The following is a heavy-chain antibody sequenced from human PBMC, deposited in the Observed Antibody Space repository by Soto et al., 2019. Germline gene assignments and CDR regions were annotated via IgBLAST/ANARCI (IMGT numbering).Heavy chain of an antibody. CDR2: ISNSSSPR. J-gene: IGHJ5*02. D-gene: IGHD6-19*01. V-gene: IGHV3-48*02. CDR1: GFTFRHYS. Sequence: GSLKLSCSASGFTFRHYSMHWVRQAPGKGLEWVAYISNSSSPRYYADSVKGRFTICRDNDRKSIYLEMSSLRDEDTAIYYCASEGGWYGSGWFDPWGQGTLVPVSS. CDR3: ASEGGWYGSGWFDP.